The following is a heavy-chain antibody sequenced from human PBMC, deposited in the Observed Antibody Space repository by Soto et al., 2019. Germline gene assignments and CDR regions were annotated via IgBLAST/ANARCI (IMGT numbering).Heavy chain of an antibody. J-gene: IGHJ4*02. V-gene: IGHV4-34*01. D-gene: IGHD1-7*01. CDR1: GGSFSGYY. Sequence: PSETLSLTCAVYGGSFSGYYWSWIRQPPGKGLEWIGEINHSGSTNYNPSLKSRVTISRDNAKNSLYLQMNSLRAEDTAVYYCARADQRTGTDEGLDYWGQGTLVTVSS. CDR3: ARADQRTGTDEGLDY. CDR2: INHSGST.